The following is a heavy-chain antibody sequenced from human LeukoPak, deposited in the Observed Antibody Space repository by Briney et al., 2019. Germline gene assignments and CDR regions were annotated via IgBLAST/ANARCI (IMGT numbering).Heavy chain of an antibody. J-gene: IGHJ4*02. CDR3: ARDWGSITMIVVVTGTMTQ. D-gene: IGHD3-22*01. Sequence: ASVKVSCKASGYTFTGYYMHWVRQAPGQGLEWMGWINPNSGGTNYAQKFQGRVTMTRDTSISTAYMELSRLRSDDTAVYYCARDWGSITMIVVVTGTMTQWGQGTLVTVSS. CDR2: INPNSGGT. CDR1: GYTFTGYY. V-gene: IGHV1-2*02.